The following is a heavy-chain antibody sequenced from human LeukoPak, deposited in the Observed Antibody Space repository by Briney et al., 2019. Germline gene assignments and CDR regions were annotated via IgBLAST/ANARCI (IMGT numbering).Heavy chain of an antibody. D-gene: IGHD6-25*01. CDR2: ISDSSTYI. V-gene: IGHV3-21*01. CDR1: GFTFSTYN. CDR3: ARDLILADNGGSSAHDF. Sequence: GGSLRLSCAASGFTFSTYNMNWVRQAPGKGLEWVSSISDSSTYIYYADSVRGRFTISRDNAKNSLSPLMHSLRAEDTAVYYCARDLILADNGGSSAHDFWGQGTLVTVSS. J-gene: IGHJ4*02.